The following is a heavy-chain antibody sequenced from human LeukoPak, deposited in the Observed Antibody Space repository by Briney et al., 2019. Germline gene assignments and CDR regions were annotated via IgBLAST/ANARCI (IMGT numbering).Heavy chain of an antibody. J-gene: IGHJ3*02. CDR1: GFTFSSYG. Sequence: GGSLRLSCAASGFTFSSYGMHWVRQAPGKGLEWVAVISYDGSNKYYADSVKGRFTISRDNSKNTLYLQMNSLRAEDTAVYYCAKDSVTIDAFDIWGQGTMVTVSS. CDR2: ISYDGSNK. CDR3: AKDSVTIDAFDI. D-gene: IGHD4-17*01. V-gene: IGHV3-30*18.